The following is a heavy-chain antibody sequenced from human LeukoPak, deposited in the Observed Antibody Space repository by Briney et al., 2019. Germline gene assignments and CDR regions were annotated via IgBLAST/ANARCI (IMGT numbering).Heavy chain of an antibody. Sequence: GGSLRLSCAASGFTFSSYAVCWVRQAPGKGLEWVSGISGSGGSTYYLDSVKGRFTISRDNSKNTLYLQMNSLRAEDTAVYYCAKDFDGSTWFGRNYMDVWGKGTTVTVSS. J-gene: IGHJ6*03. D-gene: IGHD6-13*01. CDR3: AKDFDGSTWFGRNYMDV. CDR2: ISGSGGST. CDR1: GFTFSSYA. V-gene: IGHV3-23*01.